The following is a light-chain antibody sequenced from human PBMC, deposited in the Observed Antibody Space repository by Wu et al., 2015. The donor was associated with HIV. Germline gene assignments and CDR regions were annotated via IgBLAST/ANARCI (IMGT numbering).Light chain of an antibody. Sequence: EIVMTQSPATLSVSPGERATLSCRASQSLNSKLAWYQQTPGQAPRLLIYGASTRATGIPARFSGRGSGTEFTLIISNMQSEDFVTYYCHQYNTWPRTFGQGPGWKSN. J-gene: IGKJ1*01. CDR1: QSLNSK. CDR2: GAS. CDR3: HQYNTWPRT. V-gene: IGKV3-15*01.